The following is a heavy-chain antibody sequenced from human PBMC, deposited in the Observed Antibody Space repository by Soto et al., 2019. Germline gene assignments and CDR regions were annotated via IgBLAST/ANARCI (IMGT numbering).Heavy chain of an antibody. CDR1: GGSFSGYY. V-gene: IGHV4-34*01. CDR2: INHSGST. D-gene: IGHD3-10*01. J-gene: IGHJ6*02. Sequence: SETLSLTCAVYGGSFSGYYWSWIRQPLGKGLEWIGEINHSGSTNYNPSLKSRVTISVDTSKNQFSLKLSSVTAADTAVYYCEGSGSYYNVDVWGQGTTVTVSS. CDR3: EGSGSYYNVDV.